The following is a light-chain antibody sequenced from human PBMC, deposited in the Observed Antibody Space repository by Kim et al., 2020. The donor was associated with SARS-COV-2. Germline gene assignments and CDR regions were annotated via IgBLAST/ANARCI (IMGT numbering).Light chain of an antibody. Sequence: QLVLTQSPSASASLGASVMLTCTLSSGHSSYAIAWHQQQPEKGPRYLMKLNSDGSHSKGDGIPDRFSGSSSGAERYLTISSLQSEDEADYYCQTWGTGIRVFGGGTQLTVL. V-gene: IGLV4-69*01. CDR1: SGHSSYA. CDR2: LNSDGSH. J-gene: IGLJ3*02. CDR3: QTWGTGIRV.